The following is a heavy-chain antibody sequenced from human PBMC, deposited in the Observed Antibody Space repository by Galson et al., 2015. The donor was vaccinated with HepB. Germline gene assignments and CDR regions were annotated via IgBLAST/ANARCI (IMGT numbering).Heavy chain of an antibody. CDR1: GFTFSDYY. CDR3: ARVADADYGDHSHFDY. J-gene: IGHJ4*02. CDR2: ISSSTTYT. D-gene: IGHD4-17*01. V-gene: IGHV3-11*06. Sequence: SLRLSCAASGFTFSDYYMSWIRQAPGKGLEWLSYISSSTTYTNYADSVKGRFTISRDNAKNSLVLQINSLRAEDTAVYYCARVADADYGDHSHFDYWGQGTLVTVSA.